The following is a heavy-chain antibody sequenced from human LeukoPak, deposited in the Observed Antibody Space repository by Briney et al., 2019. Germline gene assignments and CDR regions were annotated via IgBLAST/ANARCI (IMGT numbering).Heavy chain of an antibody. CDR1: GFTFRTYA. CDR2: ISYDGSYQ. CDR3: ARSSGSYADFDY. J-gene: IGHJ4*02. Sequence: GGSLTLSCAASGFTFRTYAMNWVRQAPGRGLDWVAFISYDGSYQYYADSVKGRFTISRDNSKNPLYLQMNSLRAEDTAVYYCARSSGSYADFDYWGQGTLVTVSS. V-gene: IGHV3-30-3*01. D-gene: IGHD1-26*01.